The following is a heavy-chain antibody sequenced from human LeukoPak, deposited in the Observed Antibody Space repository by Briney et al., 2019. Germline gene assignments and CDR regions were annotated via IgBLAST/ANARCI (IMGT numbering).Heavy chain of an antibody. J-gene: IGHJ6*03. V-gene: IGHV1-2*02. D-gene: IGHD3-10*01. CDR3: ARDAVLVYYGSGSSHTDV. Sequence: ASVKVSCKASGYSFSKYGINWVRQAPGQGLEWMGWINPNSGGTNYAQKFQGRVTMTRDTPISTAYMELSRLRSDDTAVYYCARDAVLVYYGSGSSHTDVWGKGTTVTVSS. CDR2: INPNSGGT. CDR1: GYSFSKYG.